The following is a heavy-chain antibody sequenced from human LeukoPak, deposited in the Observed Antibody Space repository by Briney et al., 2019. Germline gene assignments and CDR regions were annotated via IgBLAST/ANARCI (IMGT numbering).Heavy chain of an antibody. CDR3: ARGPPPDFDY. V-gene: IGHV4-30-2*01. J-gene: IGHJ4*02. CDR1: GGSISSGGYS. Sequence: SQTLSLTCAVSGGSISSGGYSWSWIRQPPGKGLEWIGYIYHSGSTYYNPSLKSRVTLSVDTSKNQFSLKLSSVTAADTAVYYCARGPPPDFDYWGRGTLVTVSS. CDR2: IYHSGST.